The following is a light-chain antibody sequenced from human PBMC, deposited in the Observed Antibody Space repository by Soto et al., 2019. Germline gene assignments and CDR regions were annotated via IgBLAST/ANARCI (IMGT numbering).Light chain of an antibody. V-gene: IGKV1-5*01. CDR1: QNINKW. J-gene: IGKJ1*01. Sequence: DIQMTHSPSTLSASVGDRVVITCRASQNINKWLAWYQQKPGKGPKFLIYDASTLETGVPSRFSGSGSGTEFTLTISRLQPDDFETFYCQQYDTFPRTFGQGTKVDI. CDR2: DAS. CDR3: QQYDTFPRT.